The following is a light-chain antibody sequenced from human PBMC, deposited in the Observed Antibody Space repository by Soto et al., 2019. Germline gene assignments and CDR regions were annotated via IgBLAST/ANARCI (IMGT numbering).Light chain of an antibody. V-gene: IGLV2-23*02. CDR1: SSDVGSYNL. CDR3: CSYAGSRV. Sequence: QSALTQPASVSGSPGQSITISCTGTSSDVGSYNLVSWYQQHPGKAPKLMIYEVSKRPSGVSNRFSGSKSGNTASLTISGLRAEDEADYYCCSYAGSRVFGGGTKLTVL. CDR2: EVS. J-gene: IGLJ3*02.